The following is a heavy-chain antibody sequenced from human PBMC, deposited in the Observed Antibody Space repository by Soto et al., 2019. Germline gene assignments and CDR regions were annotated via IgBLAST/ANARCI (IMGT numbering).Heavy chain of an antibody. D-gene: IGHD3-16*01. CDR2: ISAYNDYT. CDR1: GYTCIRYG. CDR3: AGGGYYDKVWGKMNYYGLDV. V-gene: IGHV1-18*03. Sequence: QVRLVQSAAEVKKPGASVKVCCKDSGYTCIRYGITWVRQAPGQGPEWMGWISAYNDYTNYAQKLQGRVTMTTDTATSTVYMELRSLRSDDMAVYYCAGGGYYDKVWGKMNYYGLDVWGQGTTVTVSS. J-gene: IGHJ6*02.